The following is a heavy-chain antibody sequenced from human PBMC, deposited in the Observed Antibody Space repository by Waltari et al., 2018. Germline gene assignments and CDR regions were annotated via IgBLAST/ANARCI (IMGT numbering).Heavy chain of an antibody. D-gene: IGHD6-19*01. CDR1: GGSFSGYY. V-gene: IGHV4-34*01. Sequence: QVQLQQWGAGLLKPSETLSLTCAVYGGSFSGYYWSWIRQPPGKGLEWIGEINHSGSTNYNPSLKSRVTISVDTSKNQFSLKLSSVTAADTAVYYCARGPPSVAGGPWDYWGQGTLVTVSS. CDR3: ARGPPSVAGGPWDY. CDR2: INHSGST. J-gene: IGHJ4*02.